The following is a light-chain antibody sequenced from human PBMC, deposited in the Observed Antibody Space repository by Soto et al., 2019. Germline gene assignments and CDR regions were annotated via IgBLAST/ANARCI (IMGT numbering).Light chain of an antibody. Sequence: QSALTQPRSVSGSPGQSVAISCTGTSSDVGGYNYVSWYQQHPGKAPKVMIFDVNKRPSGVPDRFSGSKSGNTASLTISGLQAEDEADYYCSSYTSTNHVVFGGGTQLTVL. CDR1: SSDVGGYNY. J-gene: IGLJ2*01. CDR2: DVN. V-gene: IGLV2-11*01. CDR3: SSYTSTNHVV.